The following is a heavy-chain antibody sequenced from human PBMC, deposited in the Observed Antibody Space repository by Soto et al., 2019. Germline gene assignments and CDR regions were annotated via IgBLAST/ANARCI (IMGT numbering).Heavy chain of an antibody. V-gene: IGHV1-18*01. Sequence: VASVKVSCKASGYTFTSYGISWVRQAPGQGLEWMGWISAYNGNTNYAQKLQGRVTMTTDTSTSTAYMELRSLRSDDTAVYYCARDHATYYDFWSGYYFLHYYYGMDVWGQGTTVTVSS. CDR2: ISAYNGNT. CDR1: GYTFTSYG. CDR3: ARDHATYYDFWSGYYFLHYYYGMDV. J-gene: IGHJ6*02. D-gene: IGHD3-3*01.